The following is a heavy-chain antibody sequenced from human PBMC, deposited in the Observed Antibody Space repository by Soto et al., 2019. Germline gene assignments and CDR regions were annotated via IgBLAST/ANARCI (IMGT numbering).Heavy chain of an antibody. Sequence: GGSLRLSCAASGFTFSSYGMHWVRQAPGKGLEWVAVIWYDGSNKYYADSVKGRFTISRDNSKNTLYLQMNSLRAEDTAVYYCAREGRVAAAGTIYYHYGMDVWGQGTTVTVSS. CDR2: IWYDGSNK. CDR1: GFTFSSYG. V-gene: IGHV3-33*01. CDR3: AREGRVAAAGTIYYHYGMDV. D-gene: IGHD6-13*01. J-gene: IGHJ6*02.